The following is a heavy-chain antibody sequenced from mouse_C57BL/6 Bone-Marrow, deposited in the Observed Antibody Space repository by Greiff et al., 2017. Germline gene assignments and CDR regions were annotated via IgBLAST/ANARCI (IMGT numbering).Heavy chain of an antibody. V-gene: IGHV1-18*01. CDR2: INPNNGGT. Sequence: EVQLQQSGPELVKPGASVKIPCKASGYTFTDYNMDWVKQSHGKSLEWIGDINPNNGGTIYNQKFKGKATLTVDKSSSTAYMELRSLTSEDTAVYYCARRGGYLSYCYFDVWGTGTTVTVSS. CDR3: ARRGGYLSYCYFDV. CDR1: GYTFTDYN. D-gene: IGHD2-2*01. J-gene: IGHJ1*03.